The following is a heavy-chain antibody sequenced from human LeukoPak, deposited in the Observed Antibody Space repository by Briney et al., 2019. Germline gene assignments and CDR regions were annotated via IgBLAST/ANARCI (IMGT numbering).Heavy chain of an antibody. D-gene: IGHD1-26*01. J-gene: IGHJ4*02. CDR3: ARARGATTFPFDY. V-gene: IGHV3-11*01. CDR2: ISNSGSSI. Sequence: GGSLRLSCAVSGFTFSDEYMSWIRQAPGKGLEWVSYISNSGSSIFYVDSVKGRFTISRDNAKKPLFLQMNSLRDEDTAVYYCARARGATTFPFDYWGQGTLVTVSS. CDR1: GFTFSDEY.